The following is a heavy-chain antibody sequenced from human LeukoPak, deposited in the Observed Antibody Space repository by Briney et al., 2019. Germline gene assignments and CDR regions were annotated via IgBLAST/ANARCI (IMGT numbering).Heavy chain of an antibody. V-gene: IGHV1-8*02. J-gene: IGHJ4*02. CDR3: ARGETQCMDY. CDR2: VTPTSGHA. Sequence: ASVKVSCKASGYTFNRYDINWVRQAPGQGLEWMGWVTPTSGHAGYAQDFQGRVTISRDTSIGTVYLELTTLRSDDTAIYYCARGETQCMDYWGQGTLVTVSS. CDR1: GYTFNRYD. D-gene: IGHD2-8*01.